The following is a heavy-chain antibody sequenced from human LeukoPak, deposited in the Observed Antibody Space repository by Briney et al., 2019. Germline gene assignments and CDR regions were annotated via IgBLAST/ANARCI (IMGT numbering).Heavy chain of an antibody. Sequence: PGRSLTLSCAPSVFTFSSYDMLWVRQAPGKGLEWVPVISYDGRNKYYADSVKGRFTISRDNSKNTLYLQMKSLRAEDTAVYYCAKLWPLDYWGQGTLVSVFS. D-gene: IGHD3-10*01. V-gene: IGHV3-30*18. CDR3: AKLWPLDY. J-gene: IGHJ4*02. CDR1: VFTFSSYD. CDR2: ISYDGRNK.